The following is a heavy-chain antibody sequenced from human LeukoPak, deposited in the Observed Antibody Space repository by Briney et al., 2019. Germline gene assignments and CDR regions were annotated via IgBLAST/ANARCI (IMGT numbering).Heavy chain of an antibody. V-gene: IGHV3-11*04. CDR1: GFTFSDYY. Sequence: GGSLRLSCAASGFTFSDYYMSWIRQAPGKGLEWVSYISSGGSTIYYTDSVKGRFTISRDNAKNSLYLQMNSLRAEDTAVYYCARDRSSGLSDAFDIWGQGTMVTVSS. CDR3: ARDRSSGLSDAFDI. D-gene: IGHD3-22*01. CDR2: ISSGGSTI. J-gene: IGHJ3*02.